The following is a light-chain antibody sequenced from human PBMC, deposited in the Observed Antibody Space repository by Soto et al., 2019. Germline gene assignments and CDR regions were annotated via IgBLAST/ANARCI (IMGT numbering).Light chain of an antibody. CDR1: QSISNY. CDR3: HQTYNAPYT. Sequence: DLQMTQSPSSLSASVGDRVTITCRASQSISNYLNWYQQRPGKAPKLLIYAATSLQSGVPSRFSGSGSGTDFTLTISSLQPEDFATFYCHQTYNAPYTFGQGTKLEIK. CDR2: AAT. J-gene: IGKJ2*01. V-gene: IGKV1-39*01.